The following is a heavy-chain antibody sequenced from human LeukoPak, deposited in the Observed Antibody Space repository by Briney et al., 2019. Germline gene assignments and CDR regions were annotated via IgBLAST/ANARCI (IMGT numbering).Heavy chain of an antibody. D-gene: IGHD3-22*01. CDR2: ISSNGGST. Sequence: PGGSLRLSCAASGFTFSSYAMHWVRQAPGKGLEYVSAISSNGGSTYYANSVKGRFTISRDNSKNTLYLQMGSLRAEDMAVYYCARDIFVHSGYYYWGQGTLVTVSS. CDR3: ARDIFVHSGYYY. CDR1: GFTFSSYA. V-gene: IGHV3-64*01. J-gene: IGHJ4*02.